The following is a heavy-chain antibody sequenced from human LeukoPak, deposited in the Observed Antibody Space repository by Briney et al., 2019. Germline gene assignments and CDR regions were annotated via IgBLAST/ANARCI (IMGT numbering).Heavy chain of an antibody. V-gene: IGHV4-34*01. Sequence: GSLRLSCAASGFTFSRYGMSWVRQAPGKGLEWIGEINHSGSTNYNPSLKSRVTISVDTSKNQFSLKLSSVTAADTAVYYCARVTPYSSSLASFDYWGQGTLVTVSS. CDR1: GFTFSRYG. D-gene: IGHD6-6*01. J-gene: IGHJ4*02. CDR3: ARVTPYSSSLASFDY. CDR2: INHSGST.